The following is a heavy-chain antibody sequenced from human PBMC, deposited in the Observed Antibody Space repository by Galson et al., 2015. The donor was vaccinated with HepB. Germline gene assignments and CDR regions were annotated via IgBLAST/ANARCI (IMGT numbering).Heavy chain of an antibody. J-gene: IGHJ6*02. Sequence: SLRLSCAASGFTFSSYAMSWVRQAPGKGLEWVSSVSGRGDSTYYADSVKGRITISRDNSKNTVFLQMNSLRAEDTAVYYCAAHTGYCSSTSCYLPPPEYYYYGMDVWGQGTTVTVSS. V-gene: IGHV3-23*01. CDR3: AAHTGYCSSTSCYLPPPEYYYYGMDV. D-gene: IGHD2-2*01. CDR2: VSGRGDST. CDR1: GFTFSSYA.